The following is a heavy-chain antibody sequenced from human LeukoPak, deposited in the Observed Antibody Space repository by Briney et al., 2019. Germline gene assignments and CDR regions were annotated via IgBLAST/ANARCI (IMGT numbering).Heavy chain of an antibody. Sequence: GGSLRLSCAASGFTFSSYAMSWVRQTPGKGLEWVSTIGGTGVRTYYADSVKGRFTISRDNSKNTLYLQINSLRAEDTAVYFCAKDRLGGPYFFHYWGQGTLVTVSS. CDR2: IGGTGVRT. CDR3: AKDRLGGPYFFHY. CDR1: GFTFSSYA. V-gene: IGHV3-23*01. D-gene: IGHD3-16*01. J-gene: IGHJ4*02.